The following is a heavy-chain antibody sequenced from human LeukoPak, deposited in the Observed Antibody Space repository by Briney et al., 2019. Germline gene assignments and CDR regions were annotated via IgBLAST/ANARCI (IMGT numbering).Heavy chain of an antibody. CDR1: GGSISSSSYY. CDR3: ARQGYYYGMDV. J-gene: IGHJ6*02. CDR2: IYYSGST. V-gene: IGHV4-39*01. Sequence: SETLSLTCTVSGGSISSSSYYWGWIRQPPGKGLEWIGSIYYSGSTYYNPSLKSRVTISVDTSKNQFSLKLSSVTAADMAVYYCARQGYYYGMDVWGQGTTVTVSS.